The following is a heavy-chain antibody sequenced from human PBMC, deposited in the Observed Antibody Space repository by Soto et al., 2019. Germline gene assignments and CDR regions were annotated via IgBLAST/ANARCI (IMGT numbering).Heavy chain of an antibody. CDR1: GGSISSGGYY. V-gene: IGHV4-31*03. CDR3: ARVRVETAVTNPTYYYYYYMDV. Sequence: PSETLSLTCTVSGGSISSGGYYWSWIRQHPGKGLEWIGYIYYSGSTYYNPSLKSRVTISVDTSKNQFSLKLSSVTAADTAVYYCARVRVETAVTNPTYYYYYYMDVWGKGTTVTVSS. J-gene: IGHJ6*03. D-gene: IGHD4-4*01. CDR2: IYYSGST.